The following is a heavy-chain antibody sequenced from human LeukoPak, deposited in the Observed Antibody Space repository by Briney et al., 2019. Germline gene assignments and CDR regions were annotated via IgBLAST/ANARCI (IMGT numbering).Heavy chain of an antibody. CDR1: GGTFSSYA. CDR3: ARAGAERYYYCYGMDV. CDR2: IIPIFGIA. J-gene: IGHJ6*02. V-gene: IGHV1-69*04. Sequence: SVKVSCKASGGTFSSYAISWVRQAPGQGLEWMGRIIPIFGIANYAQKFQGRVTITADKSTSTAYMELSSLRSEDTAVYYCARAGAERYYYCYGMDVWGQGTTVTVSS. D-gene: IGHD3-10*01.